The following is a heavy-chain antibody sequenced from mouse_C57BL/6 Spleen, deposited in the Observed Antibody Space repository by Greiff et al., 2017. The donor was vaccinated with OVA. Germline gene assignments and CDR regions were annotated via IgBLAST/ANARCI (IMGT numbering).Heavy chain of an antibody. CDR2: IYPGDGDT. CDR3: ARKGTVEGWYFDV. D-gene: IGHD1-1*01. J-gene: IGHJ1*03. CDR1: GYAFSSYW. Sequence: QVQLQQSGAELVKPGASVKISCKASGYAFSSYWMNWVKQRPGKGLEWIGQIYPGDGDTNYNGKFKGKATLTADKSSSTAYMQLSSLTSEDSAVYVCARKGTVEGWYFDVWGTGTTVTVSS. V-gene: IGHV1-80*01.